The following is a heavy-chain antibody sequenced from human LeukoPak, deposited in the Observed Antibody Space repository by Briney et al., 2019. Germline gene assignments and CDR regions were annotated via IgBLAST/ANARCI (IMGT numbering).Heavy chain of an antibody. V-gene: IGHV4-4*07. CDR1: GGSISSYY. CDR3: ARDRRSSSPLVGVWFDP. J-gene: IGHJ5*02. Sequence: SETLSLTCTVSGGSISSYYWSWIRQPAGKGLEWIGRIYTSGSTNYNPSLKSRVTMSVDTSKNQFSLKLSSVTAADTAVYYCARDRRSSSPLVGVWFDPWGQGTLVTVSS. CDR2: IYTSGST. D-gene: IGHD6-6*01.